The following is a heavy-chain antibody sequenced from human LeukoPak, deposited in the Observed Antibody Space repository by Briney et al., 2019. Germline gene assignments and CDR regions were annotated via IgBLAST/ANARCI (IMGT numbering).Heavy chain of an antibody. Sequence: ASVKVSCKASGYTFTSYDINWVRQATGQGLEWMGWMNPNSGNTGYAQKFQGRVTMTRNTSISTAYMELSSLRSEVTAVYYCAREGRDYGGNANYYYGMDVWGQGTTVTVSS. CDR2: MNPNSGNT. V-gene: IGHV1-8*01. D-gene: IGHD4-23*01. CDR3: AREGRDYGGNANYYYGMDV. J-gene: IGHJ6*02. CDR1: GYTFTSYD.